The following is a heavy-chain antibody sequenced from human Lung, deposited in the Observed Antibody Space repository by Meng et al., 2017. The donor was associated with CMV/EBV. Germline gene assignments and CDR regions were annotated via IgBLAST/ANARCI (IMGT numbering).Heavy chain of an antibody. Sequence: GESLKISCAASGFTFSSYEMNWVRQAPGKGLEWVSYISNSGITTYYADSVKGRFTISRDNAKNSLFLQINSLRAEDTAVYYCARSAMDYNPYFDYWGQGAXVTVSS. D-gene: IGHD1-1*01. J-gene: IGHJ4*02. CDR1: GFTFSSYE. CDR3: ARSAMDYNPYFDY. CDR2: ISNSGITT. V-gene: IGHV3-48*03.